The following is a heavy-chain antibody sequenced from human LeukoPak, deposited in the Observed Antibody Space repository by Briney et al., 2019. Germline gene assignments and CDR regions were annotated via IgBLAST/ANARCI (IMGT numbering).Heavy chain of an antibody. CDR3: ARGRTDAAVAGNFDY. CDR2: IYYSGGA. D-gene: IGHD6-19*01. Sequence: SETLSLTCTVSGASIISYYWSWIRQPPGKGLEWIGYIYYSGGANYNPSLKGRATVSLDTSKNQFFLNLASVAAADLAVYYCARGRTDAAVAGNFDYWGQGTLVTVSS. CDR1: GASIISYY. J-gene: IGHJ4*02. V-gene: IGHV4-59*01.